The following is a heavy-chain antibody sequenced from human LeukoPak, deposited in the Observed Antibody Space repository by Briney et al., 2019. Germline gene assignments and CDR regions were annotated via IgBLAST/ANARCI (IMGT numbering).Heavy chain of an antibody. CDR2: IRYDGSNK. J-gene: IGHJ3*02. V-gene: IGHV3-30*02. D-gene: IGHD2-8*02. CDR3: ARDVTPGPGVFDAFDI. Sequence: PGGSLRLSCAASGFTFSSYGMHWVRQAPGKGLEWVAFIRYDGSNKYYADSVKGRFTISRDNSKNTLYLQMNSLRAEDTAVYYCARDVTPGPGVFDAFDIWGQGTMVTVSS. CDR1: GFTFSSYG.